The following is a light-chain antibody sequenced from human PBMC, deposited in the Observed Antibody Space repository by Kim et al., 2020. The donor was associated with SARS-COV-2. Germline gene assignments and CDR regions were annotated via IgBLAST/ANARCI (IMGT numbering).Light chain of an antibody. V-gene: IGLV6-57*04. J-gene: IGLJ7*01. CDR3: QSYDSTTFAV. CDR1: SGSIDSHF. CDR2: DDD. Sequence: NFMLTQPHSVSESQGKTVTISCTRSSGSIDSHFVQWFQQRPGSAPITVIYDDDQRPSGVPDRFSASVDTASNSASLIISGLRTEDEADYFCQSYDSTTFAVFGTGPQLTFL.